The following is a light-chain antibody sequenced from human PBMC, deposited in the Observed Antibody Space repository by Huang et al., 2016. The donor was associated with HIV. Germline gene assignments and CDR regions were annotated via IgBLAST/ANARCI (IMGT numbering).Light chain of an antibody. CDR2: GAI. CDR1: QSISND. CDR3: QQYNDWPWT. J-gene: IGKJ1*01. V-gene: IGKV3-15*01. Sequence: EIVMTQSPATLSVSPGERATLSCRASQSISNDFAWYKQKPGQAPRLLFYGAINRPTGIPVGFSGSVSGTEFTLTISSLQSEDFAVYYCQQYNDWPWTFGQGTKVEIK.